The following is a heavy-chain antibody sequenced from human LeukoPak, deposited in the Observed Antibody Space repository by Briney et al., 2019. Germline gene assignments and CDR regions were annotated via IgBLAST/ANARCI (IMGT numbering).Heavy chain of an antibody. CDR2: INHSGST. V-gene: IGHV4-34*01. D-gene: IGHD6-19*01. CDR3: ARDGGGGGWGDDAFDI. J-gene: IGHJ3*02. Sequence: PSETLSLTCAVYGGSFSGYYWSWIRQPPGKGLEWIGEINHSGSTNYNPSLKSRVTISVDTSKNQFSLKLSSVTAADTAVYYCARDGGGGGWGDDAFDIWGQGTMVTVSS. CDR1: GGSFSGYY.